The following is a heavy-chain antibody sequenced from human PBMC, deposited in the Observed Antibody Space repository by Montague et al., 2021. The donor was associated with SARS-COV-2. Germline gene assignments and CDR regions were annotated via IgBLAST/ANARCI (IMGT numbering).Heavy chain of an antibody. CDR2: ISGDGGST. CDR3: TKDRDNWNEGGYYGMDV. V-gene: IGHV3-43*02. D-gene: IGHD1-1*01. J-gene: IGHJ6*02. CDR1: GFSFDDYA. Sequence: SLRLSCAAYGFSFDDYAMHWARQAPGKGLEWVSLISGDGGSTYYSDSVKGRFTISRDNSKNSLYLQMNSLRTEDTALYYCTKDRDNWNEGGYYGMDVWGQGTTVTVSS.